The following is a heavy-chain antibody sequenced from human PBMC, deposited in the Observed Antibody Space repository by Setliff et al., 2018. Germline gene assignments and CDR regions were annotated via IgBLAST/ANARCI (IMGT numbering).Heavy chain of an antibody. CDR1: GGSFSGYY. CDR3: ARGGRISYRPSTSWYILDY. V-gene: IGHV4-34*01. D-gene: IGHD6-13*01. J-gene: IGHJ4*02. CDR2: INHSGST. Sequence: SETLSLTCAVSGGSFSGYYWSWIRQPPGKGLEWIGEINHSGSTNYNPSLKSRVTISVDTSKNQFSLKLSSVTAADTAVYYCARGGRISYRPSTSWYILDYWGQGTLVTVSS.